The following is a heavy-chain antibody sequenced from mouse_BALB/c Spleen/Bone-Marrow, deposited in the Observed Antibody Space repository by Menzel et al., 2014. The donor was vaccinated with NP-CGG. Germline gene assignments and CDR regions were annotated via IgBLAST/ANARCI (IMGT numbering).Heavy chain of an antibody. CDR1: GYTFSNYC. Sequence: VQLKESGTVLARPGAAVKMSCKASGYTFSNYCMHWVKRRPGQGLEWIGTIYPGNSDTTYNQKFKGKATLTAVTSTSTAYMELSSLTNEDSAVYYCTTLARNKFDYWGQGTTLTVSS. V-gene: IGHV1-5*01. CDR2: IYPGNSDT. CDR3: TTLARNKFDY. D-gene: IGHD3-1*01. J-gene: IGHJ2*01.